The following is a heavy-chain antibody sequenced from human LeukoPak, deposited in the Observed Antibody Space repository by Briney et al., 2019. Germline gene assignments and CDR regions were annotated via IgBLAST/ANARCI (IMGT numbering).Heavy chain of an antibody. J-gene: IGHJ6*02. CDR3: ARIITIFGVVIIRYYGMDV. V-gene: IGHV3-48*01. D-gene: IGHD3-3*01. CDR2: ISSSSSTI. CDR1: GFIFSSYW. Sequence: GGSLRLSCAVSGFIFSSYWMNWVRQAPGKGLEWVSYISSSSSTIYYADSVKGRFTISRDNAKNSLYLQMNSLRAEDTAVYYCARIITIFGVVIIRYYGMDVWGQGTTVTVSS.